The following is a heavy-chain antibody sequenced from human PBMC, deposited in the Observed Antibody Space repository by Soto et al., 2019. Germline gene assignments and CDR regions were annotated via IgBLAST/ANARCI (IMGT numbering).Heavy chain of an antibody. CDR1: GFTFSSYE. V-gene: IGHV3-48*03. J-gene: IGHJ6*02. D-gene: IGHD2-2*01. CDR2: ISSSGSTI. Sequence: VQLVESGGGLVQPGGSLRLSCAASGFTFSSYEMNWVRQAPGKGLEWVSYISSSGSTIYYADSVKGRFTISRDNAKNSLYLQMNSLRAEDTAVYYCARDRVDYYYYGMDVWGQGTTVTVSS. CDR3: ARDRVDYYYYGMDV.